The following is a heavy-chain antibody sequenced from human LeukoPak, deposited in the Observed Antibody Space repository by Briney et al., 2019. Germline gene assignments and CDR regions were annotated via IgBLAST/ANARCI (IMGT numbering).Heavy chain of an antibody. V-gene: IGHV4-39*01. J-gene: IGHJ4*02. CDR3: ARLFHDEGSCYSNFDY. CDR1: GGSISSSNYY. CDR2: IYYSGST. D-gene: IGHD2-21*01. Sequence: SETLSLTCTVSGGSISSSNYYWGWIRQPPGKGLEWIGSIYYSGSTFFNPSLKSRVTISVDTSKNQFSLKLSAVTAADTAVYYCARLFHDEGSCYSNFDYWGQGTLVTVSS.